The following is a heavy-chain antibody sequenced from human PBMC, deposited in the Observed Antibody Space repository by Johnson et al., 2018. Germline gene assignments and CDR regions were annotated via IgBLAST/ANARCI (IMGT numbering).Heavy chain of an antibody. Sequence: VQLVETGGGLVQPGGSLRLSCITSGFTFSNYAMTWVRQGSGKGLGWVSSIDPSGSDTYYADYVKGRFTVSRDNSRNTLYLQRNSLRADDTAVYYCAKRIEYSSSSAYFDYWGQGTRVTVSS. D-gene: IGHD6-6*01. CDR3: AKRIEYSSSSAYFDY. CDR2: IDPSGSDT. CDR1: GFTFSNYA. V-gene: IGHV3-23*04. J-gene: IGHJ4*02.